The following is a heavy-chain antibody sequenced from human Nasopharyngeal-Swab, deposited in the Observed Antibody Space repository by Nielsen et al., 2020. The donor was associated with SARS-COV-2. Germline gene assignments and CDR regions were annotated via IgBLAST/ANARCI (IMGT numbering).Heavy chain of an antibody. CDR2: ISSSSSTI. Sequence: WIRQPPGKGLEWVSYISSSSSTIYYADSVKGRFTISRDNAKNSLHLQMNSLRDEDTAVYYCASPSSPGGYWGQGTLVTVSS. J-gene: IGHJ4*02. V-gene: IGHV3-48*02. CDR3: ASPSSPGGY. D-gene: IGHD6-6*01.